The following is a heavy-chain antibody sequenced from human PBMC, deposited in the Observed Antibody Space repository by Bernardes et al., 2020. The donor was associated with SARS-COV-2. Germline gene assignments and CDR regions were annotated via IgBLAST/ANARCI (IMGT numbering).Heavy chain of an antibody. CDR3: AINWNDVGPVGH. CDR2: ISGSGSTT. Sequence: GGSLRLSCAASGFTFSSYAMIWVRQTRGKGLEWVSDISGSGSTTNYADSVKGRFTISRDNSKNTLHLQMNSLRAEDTALYYCAINWNDVGPVGHWGQGTLVTVSS. CDR1: GFTFSSYA. V-gene: IGHV3-23*01. D-gene: IGHD1-20*01. J-gene: IGHJ4*02.